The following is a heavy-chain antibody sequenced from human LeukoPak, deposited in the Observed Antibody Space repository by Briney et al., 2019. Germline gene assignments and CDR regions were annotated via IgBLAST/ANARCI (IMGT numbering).Heavy chain of an antibody. D-gene: IGHD4-23*01. V-gene: IGHV1-18*01. J-gene: IGHJ4*02. Sequence: GGSVKVSCKASGYSFTTYAISWVRQAPGQGLEWMGWISAYNGNTNYAHKYQARVTMTTDRSTSTAYMELRSLRSDDTAVYYCARGGSSYGGELDYWGQGTLVTVSS. CDR1: GYSFTTYA. CDR2: ISAYNGNT. CDR3: ARGGSSYGGELDY.